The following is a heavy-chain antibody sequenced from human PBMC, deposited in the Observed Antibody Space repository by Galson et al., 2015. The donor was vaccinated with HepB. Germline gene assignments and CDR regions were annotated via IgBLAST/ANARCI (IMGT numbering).Heavy chain of an antibody. CDR2: INPNSGGT. J-gene: IGHJ3*02. CDR1: GYTFTGYY. CDR3: AREGNSSSWYSVPDAFDI. V-gene: IGHV1-2*06. D-gene: IGHD6-13*01. Sequence: SVKVSCKASGYTFTGYYMHWVRQAPGQGLEWMGRINPNSGGTNYAQKFQGRVTITADKSTSTAYMELSSLRSEDTAVYYCAREGNSSSWYSVPDAFDIWGQGTMVTVSS.